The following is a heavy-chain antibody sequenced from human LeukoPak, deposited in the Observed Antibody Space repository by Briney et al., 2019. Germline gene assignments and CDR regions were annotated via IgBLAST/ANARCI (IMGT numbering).Heavy chain of an antibody. V-gene: IGHV3-33*01. CDR1: GFSFYTYG. CDR2: IWNDGSNK. Sequence: GGSLRLSCAVSGFSFYTYGIHWVRHAPGKGLEWVAVIWNDGSNKYYADSVKGRFTISRDNSKNTLYLQMNSLRTEDTAVYFCATEVKAAAGIDTGSYYYNGMDVWGQGTMVTVSS. D-gene: IGHD6-13*01. J-gene: IGHJ6*02. CDR3: ATEVKAAAGIDTGSYYYNGMDV.